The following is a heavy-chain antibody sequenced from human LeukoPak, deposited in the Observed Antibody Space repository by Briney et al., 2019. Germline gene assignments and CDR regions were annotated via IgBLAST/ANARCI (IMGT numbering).Heavy chain of an antibody. Sequence: GGSLRLSCAASGFTFSDHYMIWLRQAPGKGLEAISYINHNGETKYYADSVKGRLSISRDNAKSSLYLQMNSLRVEDTAVYYCARDRHGYFDYWGQGTLVTVSS. CDR1: GFTFSDHY. CDR2: INHNGETK. D-gene: IGHD6-13*01. J-gene: IGHJ4*02. V-gene: IGHV3-11*01. CDR3: ARDRHGYFDY.